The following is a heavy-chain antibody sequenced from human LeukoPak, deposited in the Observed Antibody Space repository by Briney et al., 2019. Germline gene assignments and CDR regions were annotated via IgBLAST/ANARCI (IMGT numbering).Heavy chain of an antibody. Sequence: ASVKVSCKASGGTFSSYAISWVRQAPGQGLEWMGGIIPIFGTANYAQKFQGRVTITADESTSTAYMELSSLRSEDTAVYYCARARELLPLGYYYGMDVWGQGTTVTVSS. CDR2: IIPIFGTA. D-gene: IGHD1-26*01. V-gene: IGHV1-69*13. J-gene: IGHJ6*02. CDR3: ARARELLPLGYYYGMDV. CDR1: GGTFSSYA.